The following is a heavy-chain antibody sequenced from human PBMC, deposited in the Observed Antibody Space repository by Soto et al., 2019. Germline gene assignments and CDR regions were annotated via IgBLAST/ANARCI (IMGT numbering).Heavy chain of an antibody. V-gene: IGHV3-23*01. J-gene: IGHJ4*02. CDR1: GFTFSSYA. CDR2: ISGSGGST. Sequence: QLGGSLRLSCAASGFTFSSYAMSWVRQAPGKGLEWVSAISGSGGSTYYADSVKGRFTISRDNSKNTLYLQMNSLRAEDTAVYYCAKDGRSLGLVWGGPIDYWGQGTLVTVSS. D-gene: IGHD7-27*01. CDR3: AKDGRSLGLVWGGPIDY.